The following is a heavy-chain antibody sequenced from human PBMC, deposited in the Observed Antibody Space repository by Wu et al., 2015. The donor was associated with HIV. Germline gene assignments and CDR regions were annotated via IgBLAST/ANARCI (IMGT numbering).Heavy chain of an antibody. D-gene: IGHD2-2*01. CDR2: IIPIFGTA. Sequence: QVQLVQSGAEVKKPGSSVKVSCKASGGTFSSYAISWVRQAPGQGLEWMGGIIPIFGTANYAQKFQGRVTITTDESTSTAYMELSSLRSEDTAVYYCARGDVVVPAANLYYYYMDSWGQRGPRYTVSS. V-gene: IGHV1-69*05. J-gene: IGHJ6*03. CDR3: ARGDVVVPAANLYYYYMDS. CDR1: GGTFSSYA.